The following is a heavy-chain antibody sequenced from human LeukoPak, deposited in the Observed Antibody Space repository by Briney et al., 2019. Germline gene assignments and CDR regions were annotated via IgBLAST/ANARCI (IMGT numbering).Heavy chain of an antibody. CDR1: GGSFSGYY. V-gene: IGHV4-34*01. J-gene: IGHJ5*02. Sequence: SETLSLTCAVYGGSFSGYYWSWIRQPPGKGLEWIGEINHSGSTNYNPSLKSRVTISVDTSKNQFSLKLSSVTAADTAVYYCARGKAVAGDNWFDPWGQGTLVTVSS. CDR2: INHSGST. D-gene: IGHD6-19*01. CDR3: ARGKAVAGDNWFDP.